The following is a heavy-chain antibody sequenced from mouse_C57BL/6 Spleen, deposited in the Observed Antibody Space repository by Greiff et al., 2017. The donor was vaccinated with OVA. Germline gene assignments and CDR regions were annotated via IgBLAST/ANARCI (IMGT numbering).Heavy chain of an antibody. V-gene: IGHV5-6*01. CDR2: ISSGGSYT. J-gene: IGHJ2*01. CDR1: GFTFSSYG. CDR3: ARDPSGSSYDY. D-gene: IGHD1-1*01. Sequence: EVQLKQSGGDLVKPGGSLKLSCAASGFTFSSYGMSWVRQTPDKRLEWVATISSGGSYTYYPDSVKGRFTISRDNAKNTLYLQMSSLKSEDTAMYYCARDPSGSSYDYWGQGTTLTVSS.